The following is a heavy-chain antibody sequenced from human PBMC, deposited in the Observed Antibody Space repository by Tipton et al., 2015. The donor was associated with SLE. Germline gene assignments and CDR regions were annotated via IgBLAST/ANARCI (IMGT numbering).Heavy chain of an antibody. J-gene: IGHJ6*02. CDR1: GYTFSNYG. CDR2: INTYNGNT. V-gene: IGHV1-18*01. Sequence: QVQLVQSGAEVKKPGASVKVSCKASGYTFSNYGISWVRQAPGQGLEWMGWINTYNGNTNYVQKLQGRVTMTTDTSTSTAYKGLRSLRSDDTAVYYCARDPRGPDYDVWGGRRYYYYGIDVWGQGTTVAVS. D-gene: IGHD3-3*01. CDR3: ARDPRGPDYDVWGGRRYYYYGIDV.